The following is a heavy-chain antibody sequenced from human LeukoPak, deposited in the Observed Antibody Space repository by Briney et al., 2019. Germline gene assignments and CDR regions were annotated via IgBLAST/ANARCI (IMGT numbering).Heavy chain of an antibody. CDR3: ARWKRIMITFGGVTPNYWFDP. Sequence: SETLSLTCAVYGGSFSGYYWSWIRQPPGKGLEWIGEINHSGSTNYNPSLKSRVTISVDTSKNQFSLKLSSVTAADTAVYYCARWKRIMITFGGVTPNYWFDPWGQGTQVTVSS. D-gene: IGHD3-16*01. J-gene: IGHJ5*02. CDR1: GGSFSGYY. CDR2: INHSGST. V-gene: IGHV4-34*01.